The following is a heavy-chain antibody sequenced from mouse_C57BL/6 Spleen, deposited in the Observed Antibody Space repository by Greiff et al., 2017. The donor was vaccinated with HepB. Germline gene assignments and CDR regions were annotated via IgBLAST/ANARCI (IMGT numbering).Heavy chain of an antibody. CDR2: ISYDGSN. J-gene: IGHJ4*01. V-gene: IGHV3-6*01. CDR3: AREGR. CDR1: GYSITSGYY. Sequence: DVKLQESGPGLVKPSQSLSLTCSVTGYSITSGYYWNWIRQFPGNKLEWMGYISYDGSNNYNPSLKNRISSTRDTSKNQFFLKLNSVTTEDTATYYCAREGRWGQGTSVTVSS.